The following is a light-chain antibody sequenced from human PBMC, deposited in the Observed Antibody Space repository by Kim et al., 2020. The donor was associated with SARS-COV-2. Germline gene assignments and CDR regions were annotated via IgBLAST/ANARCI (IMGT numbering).Light chain of an antibody. V-gene: IGLV2-14*03. CDR2: DVS. Sequence: QSTSIASTGTSSDVGGDNYVSWYQQHPGKAPKLMIYDVSNRPSGVANRFSGSKSGNTASLTITGLQAEDEADNYCSSYTSSSTPWVFGGGTKLTVL. CDR1: SSDVGGDNY. J-gene: IGLJ3*02. CDR3: SSYTSSSTPWV.